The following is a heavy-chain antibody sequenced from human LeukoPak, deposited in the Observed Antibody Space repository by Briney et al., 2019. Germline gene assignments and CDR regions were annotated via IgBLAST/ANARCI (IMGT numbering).Heavy chain of an antibody. V-gene: IGHV4-38-2*02. CDR1: GYSISSGYY. CDR3: ARETSVYSYGTANYYYYMDV. J-gene: IGHJ6*03. Sequence: SETLSLTCTVSGYSISSGYYWGWIRQPPGKGLEWIGSIYHSGSTYYNPSLKSRVTISVDTSKNQFSLKLSSVTAADTAVYYCARETSVYSYGTANYYYYMDVWGKGTTVTISS. D-gene: IGHD5-18*01. CDR2: IYHSGST.